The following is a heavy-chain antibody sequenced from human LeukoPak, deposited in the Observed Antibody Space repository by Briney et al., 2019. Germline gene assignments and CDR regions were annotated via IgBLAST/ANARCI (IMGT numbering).Heavy chain of an antibody. J-gene: IGHJ4*02. CDR2: ISGGGGST. V-gene: IGHV3-23*01. CDR1: GFTFTSYS. CDR3: AKGGKWDVTPFDY. D-gene: IGHD1-26*01. Sequence: QSGGSLRLSCAASGFTFTSYSMNWVRQAPGKGLEWVSTISGGGGSTYYADSVKGRFTIPRDNSKNTLYLQVNSLRAEGTAVYYCAKGGKWDVTPFDYWGQGTLVTVSS.